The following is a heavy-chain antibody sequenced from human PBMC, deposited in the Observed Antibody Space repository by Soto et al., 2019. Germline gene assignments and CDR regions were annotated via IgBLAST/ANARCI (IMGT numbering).Heavy chain of an antibody. V-gene: IGHV3-43*01. CDR3: AKDTYCGGDCYSRGNYAEYFQH. CDR1: GFTFDDYT. CDR2: ISWDGGST. D-gene: IGHD2-21*02. J-gene: IGHJ1*01. Sequence: GGSLRLSCAASGFTFDDYTMHWVRQAPGKGLEWVSLISWDGGSTYYADSVKGRFTISRDNSKNSLYLQMNSLRTEDTALYYCAKDTYCGGDCYSRGNYAEYFQHWGQGTLVTVSS.